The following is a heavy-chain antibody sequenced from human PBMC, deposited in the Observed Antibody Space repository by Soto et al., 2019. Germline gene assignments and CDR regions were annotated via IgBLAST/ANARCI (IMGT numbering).Heavy chain of an antibody. CDR2: IYYSGST. CDR1: GGSISRGDYY. Sequence: SETLSLTCTVSGGSISRGDYYWILIRQPPGKGLEWIGYIYYSGSTYYNPSLKSRVTISVDTSKNQFSLKLSSVTAADTAVYYCARDRLTIFGVVTRAYYYGMDVWGQGTTVTVSS. J-gene: IGHJ6*02. D-gene: IGHD3-3*01. V-gene: IGHV4-30-4*01. CDR3: ARDRLTIFGVVTRAYYYGMDV.